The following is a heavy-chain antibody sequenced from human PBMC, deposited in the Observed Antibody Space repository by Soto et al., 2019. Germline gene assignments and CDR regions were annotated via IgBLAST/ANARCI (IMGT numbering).Heavy chain of an antibody. J-gene: IGHJ5*02. CDR2: IYYSGST. D-gene: IGHD2-15*01. V-gene: IGHV4-59*12. CDR1: GGSISSYY. Sequence: QVQLQESGPGLVKPSETLSLTCTVSGGSISSYYWSWIRQPPGKGLEWIGYIYYSGSTNYNPSLTSRATLSGDTAQSQLSLMLSAVTAAATAVYYWASALGQVAAKVFWFDPWGQGTLVTVSS. CDR3: ASALGQVAAKVFWFDP.